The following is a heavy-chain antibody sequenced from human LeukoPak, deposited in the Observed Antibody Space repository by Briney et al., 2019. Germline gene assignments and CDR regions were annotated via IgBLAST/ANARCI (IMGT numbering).Heavy chain of an antibody. J-gene: IGHJ4*02. D-gene: IGHD1-26*01. CDR3: ARGGSYYSYYFDY. CDR1: GYSISSGYY. Sequence: SGTLSLTXTVSGYSISSGYYWGWIRQPPGKGLEWIGSIYHSGSTYYNPSLKSRVTISVDTSKNQFSLKLSSVTAADTAVHYCARGGSYYSYYFDYWGQGTLVTVSS. CDR2: IYHSGST. V-gene: IGHV4-38-2*02.